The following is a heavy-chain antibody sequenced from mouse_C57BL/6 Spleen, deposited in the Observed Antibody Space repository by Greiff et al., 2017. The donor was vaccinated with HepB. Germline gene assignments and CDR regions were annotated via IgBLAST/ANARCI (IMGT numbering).Heavy chain of an antibody. D-gene: IGHD2-4*01. CDR2: IYPGDGDT. Sequence: VQLQQSGPELVKPGASVKISCKASGYAFSSSWMNWVKQRPGKGLEWIGRIYPGDGDTNYNGKFKGKATLTADKSSSPAYMQLSSLTSEDSAVYFCARRDYDYLYAMDYWGQGTSVTVSS. V-gene: IGHV1-82*01. CDR1: GYAFSSSW. J-gene: IGHJ4*01. CDR3: ARRDYDYLYAMDY.